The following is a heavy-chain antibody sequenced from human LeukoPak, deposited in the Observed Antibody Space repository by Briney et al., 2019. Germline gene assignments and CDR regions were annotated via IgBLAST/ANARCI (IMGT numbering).Heavy chain of an antibody. CDR1: GFTFSSYA. CDR3: AKDTSIGRYCTNGVCSPFDY. J-gene: IGHJ4*02. Sequence: GGSLRLSCAGSGFTFSSYAMSWVRQAPGKGLEWVSSIRETGGTTYDADSVKGRFTISRDNSKSTLYLQMNSLRAEDTAVYYCAKDTSIGRYCTNGVCSPFDYWGQGTLVTVSS. D-gene: IGHD2-8*01. V-gene: IGHV3-23*01. CDR2: IRETGGTT.